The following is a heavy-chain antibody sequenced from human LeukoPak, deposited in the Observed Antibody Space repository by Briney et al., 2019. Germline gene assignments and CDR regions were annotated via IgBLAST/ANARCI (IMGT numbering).Heavy chain of an antibody. CDR3: AREGAAAVVPAAYFDC. CDR2: VSSSGSTI. CDR1: GFTFSDYY. D-gene: IGHD2-2*01. J-gene: IGHJ4*02. Sequence: GGSLRLSCAASGFTFSDYYMSWIRQAPGKGLEWVSYVSSSGSTIYYADSVKGRFTISRDNAKNSLCLQMNSLRAEDTAVYYCAREGAAAVVPAAYFDCWGQRTLATVSS. V-gene: IGHV3-11*01.